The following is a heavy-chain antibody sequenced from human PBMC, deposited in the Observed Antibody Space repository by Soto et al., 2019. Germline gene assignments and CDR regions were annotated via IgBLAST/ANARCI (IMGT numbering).Heavy chain of an antibody. CDR2: IIPIFGTA. J-gene: IGHJ4*02. D-gene: IGHD6-13*01. CDR1: GGTFSSYA. Sequence: SVKVSCKASGGTFSSYAISWVRQAPGQGLERMGGIIPIFGTANYAQKFQGRVTITADESTSTAYMELSSLRSEDTAVYYCARGSRLGIAAAGTLDYWGQGTLVTVSS. CDR3: ARGSRLGIAAAGTLDY. V-gene: IGHV1-69*13.